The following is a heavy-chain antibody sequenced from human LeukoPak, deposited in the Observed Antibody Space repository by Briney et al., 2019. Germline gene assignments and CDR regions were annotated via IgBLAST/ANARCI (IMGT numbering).Heavy chain of an antibody. D-gene: IGHD3-10*01. CDR2: FDPEDGET. CDR1: GYTLTQLS. Sequence: ASVKVSCKVSGYTLTQLSMHWVRQAPGKGLEWRGGFDPEDGETIYAQKFQGRVTMTEDTSTDTAYMELSSLRSEDTAVYYCATSAVNYYGSGSYPPDYWGQGTLVTVSS. V-gene: IGHV1-24*01. J-gene: IGHJ4*02. CDR3: ATSAVNYYGSGSYPPDY.